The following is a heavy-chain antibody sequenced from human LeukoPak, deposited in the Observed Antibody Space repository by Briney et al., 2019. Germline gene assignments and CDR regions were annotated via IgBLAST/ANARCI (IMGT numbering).Heavy chain of an antibody. D-gene: IGHD6-19*01. CDR2: IKNDGSTT. V-gene: IGHV3-74*01. Sequence: PGGSLRLSCAASGFTFSSYWMHWVRQGPGKGLVWVSRIKNDGSTTSYADSVKGRFTISRDNAKNSLYLQMNSLRAEDTAVYYCARDSGCHEDYWGQGTLVAVSS. CDR1: GFTFSSYW. J-gene: IGHJ4*02. CDR3: ARDSGCHEDY.